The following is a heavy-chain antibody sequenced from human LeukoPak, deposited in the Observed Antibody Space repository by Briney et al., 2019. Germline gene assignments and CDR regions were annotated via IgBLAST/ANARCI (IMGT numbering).Heavy chain of an antibody. CDR3: ARNSGLRTYYPWYMDV. V-gene: IGHV3-7*01. J-gene: IGHJ6*03. Sequence: PGGSLRLSCAASGFTFNNYWMSWVRQAPGKGLEWVANIKQDGGEKYYVDSVKGRFTISRDNAKNSLYLQMNSLRAEDTAVYYCARNSGLRTYYPWYMDVWGKGTTVTVSS. CDR1: GFTFNNYW. CDR2: IKQDGGEK. D-gene: IGHD3-10*01.